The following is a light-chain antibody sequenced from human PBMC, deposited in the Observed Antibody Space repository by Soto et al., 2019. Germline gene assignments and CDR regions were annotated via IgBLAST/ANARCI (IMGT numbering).Light chain of an antibody. J-gene: IGKJ4*01. CDR1: QNISSH. CDR2: GAS. Sequence: DIQMTQSPSSLSASVGDRVTITCRASQNISSHLNWYQEKPGKAPNLLIYGASSLHGGVPSRFNGSGSGTDFTLTFRFLQLEDFATYYCQQSYESPGLTFGGGTKVNIK. CDR3: QQSYESPGLT. V-gene: IGKV1-39*01.